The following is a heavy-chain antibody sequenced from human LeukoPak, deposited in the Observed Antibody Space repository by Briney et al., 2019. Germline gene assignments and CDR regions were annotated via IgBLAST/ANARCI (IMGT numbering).Heavy chain of an antibody. V-gene: IGHV3-48*03. J-gene: IGHJ4*02. CDR2: ISSSGSTI. D-gene: IGHD6-19*01. Sequence: QPGGSLRLSCAGSGFRFINAKMTWVRQAPGKGLEWVSYISSSGSTIYYADSVKGRFTISRDNAKNSLYLQMNSLRAEDTAIYYCARIPSSGWYYFDYWGQGTLVTVSS. CDR3: ARIPSSGWYYFDY. CDR1: GFRFINAK.